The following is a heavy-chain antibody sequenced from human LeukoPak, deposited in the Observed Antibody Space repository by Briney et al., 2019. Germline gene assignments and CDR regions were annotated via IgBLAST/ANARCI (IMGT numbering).Heavy chain of an antibody. CDR3: AKLGRYCSSTSCYYFDY. Sequence: GGSLRLSCAASGSTFSSYAMSWVRQAPGKGLEWVSAISGSGGSTYYADSVKGRFTISRDNSKNTLYLQMNSLRAEDTAVYYCAKLGRYCSSTSCYYFDYWGQGTLVTVSS. J-gene: IGHJ4*02. CDR1: GSTFSSYA. V-gene: IGHV3-23*01. D-gene: IGHD2-2*01. CDR2: ISGSGGST.